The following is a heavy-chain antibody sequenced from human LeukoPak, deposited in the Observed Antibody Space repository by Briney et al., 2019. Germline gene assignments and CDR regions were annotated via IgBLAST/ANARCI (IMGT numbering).Heavy chain of an antibody. D-gene: IGHD3-22*01. V-gene: IGHV3-7*01. J-gene: IGHJ4*02. CDR2: IKQDGSEK. Sequence: GGSLRLSCAASGFTFSSFWMIGVRQAPGKGLEWVANIKQDGSEKYYVDSVKGRFTISRDNAKNSLYLQMNSLRAEDTAVYYCAREGYYDSSGYSQDWDYWGQGTLVTVSS. CDR3: AREGYYDSSGYSQDWDY. CDR1: GFTFSSFW.